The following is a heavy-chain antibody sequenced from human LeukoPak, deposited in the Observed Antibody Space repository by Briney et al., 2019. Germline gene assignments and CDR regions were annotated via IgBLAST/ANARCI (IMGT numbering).Heavy chain of an antibody. J-gene: IGHJ4*02. D-gene: IGHD3-3*01. CDR2: IYYSGST. V-gene: IGHV4-39*01. CDR1: GGSISSSSYY. CDR3: ARRGGDFWSGYYKYYFDY. Sequence: SETLSLTCTVPGGSISSSSYYWGWIRQPPGKGLEWIGSIYYSGSTYYNPSLKSRVTTSVDTSKNQFSLKLSSVTAADTAVYYCARRGGDFWSGYYKYYFDYWGQGTLVTVSS.